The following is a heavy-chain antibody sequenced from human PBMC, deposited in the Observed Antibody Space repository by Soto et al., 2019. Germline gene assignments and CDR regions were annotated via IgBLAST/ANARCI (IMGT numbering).Heavy chain of an antibody. D-gene: IGHD2-15*01. CDR3: AREVVGYCSGGSCYSVYGMDV. V-gene: IGHV4-31*03. CDR1: GGSLSSGAYY. Sequence: SETLSLTCTVSGGSLSSGAYYWSWIRQHPGKGLEWIGYIYYSGSTYYNPSLESRVTLSVDTSKNQFSLKLSSVTAADTAVYYCAREVVGYCSGGSCYSVYGMDVWGQGTTVTVSS. CDR2: IYYSGST. J-gene: IGHJ6*02.